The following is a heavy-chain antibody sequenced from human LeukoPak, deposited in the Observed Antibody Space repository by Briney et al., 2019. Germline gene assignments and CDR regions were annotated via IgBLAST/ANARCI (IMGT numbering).Heavy chain of an antibody. CDR2: IYYSGST. CDR3: ARRIANRNWFDP. D-gene: IGHD1/OR15-1a*01. Sequence: SETLSLTCTASGGSISSGGYYWSWIRQHPGKGLEWIGYIYYSGSTYYNPSLKSRVTISVDTSNNQFSLMLSSVTAADTAVYYCARRIANRNWFDPWGQGTLVTVSS. V-gene: IGHV4-31*03. CDR1: GGSISSGGYY. J-gene: IGHJ5*02.